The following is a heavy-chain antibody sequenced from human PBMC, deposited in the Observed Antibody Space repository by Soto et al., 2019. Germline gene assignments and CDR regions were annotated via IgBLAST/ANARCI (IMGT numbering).Heavy chain of an antibody. CDR3: AKSGEPGVVAATSFDY. CDR2: ISANGGSI. CDR1: GFTFDDYA. V-gene: IGHV3-9*01. D-gene: IGHD2-15*01. Sequence: ELQLVESGGRLVQPGKSLRLSCAASGFTFDDYAMHWVRQVPGKGLEWVSGISANGGSIRYGDSVKGRFTISRDNAKNSLFLQMNSLSAEDTALYYCAKSGEPGVVAATSFDYWGQGTLVTVSS. J-gene: IGHJ4*02.